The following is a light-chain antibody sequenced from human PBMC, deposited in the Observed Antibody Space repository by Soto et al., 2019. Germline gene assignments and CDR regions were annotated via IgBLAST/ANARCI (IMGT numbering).Light chain of an antibody. V-gene: IGLV2-14*01. CDR2: WVS. Sequence: QSVLTQPASVSGAPGQSITISCTGTSSDVGGYDYVSSYQLHPGKCPKLMVFWVSNRPSGVSYRFSGSKSGNTASLPISGLQAEDEADYFCSSYSISTAYLFGTGTKV. CDR1: SSDVGGYDY. CDR3: SSYSISTAYL. J-gene: IGLJ1*01.